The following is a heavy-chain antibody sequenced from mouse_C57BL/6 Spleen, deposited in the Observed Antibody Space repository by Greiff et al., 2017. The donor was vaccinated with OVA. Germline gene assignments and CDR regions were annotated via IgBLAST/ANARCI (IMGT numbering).Heavy chain of an antibody. J-gene: IGHJ1*03. Sequence: VHLVESGAELVRPGASVTLSCKASGYTFTDYEMHWVKQTPVHGLEWIGAIDPETGGTAYNQKFKGKAILTADKSSSTAYMELRSLTSEDSAVYYCTRRVGLDWYFDVWGTGTTVTVSS. V-gene: IGHV1-15*01. CDR1: GYTFTDYE. CDR3: TRRVGLDWYFDV. CDR2: IDPETGGT. D-gene: IGHD4-1*01.